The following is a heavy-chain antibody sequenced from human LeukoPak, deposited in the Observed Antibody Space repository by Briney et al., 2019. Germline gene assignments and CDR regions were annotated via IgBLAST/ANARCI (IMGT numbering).Heavy chain of an antibody. CDR1: GYTFIGYY. Sequence: ASVKVSCKASGYTFIGYYIHWVRQAPGQGLEWMGWINPRSGATNSAQRFQGRVTMTRDTSINISFLELSSLRTDDTAVFYCPXXXXXXXXGGNFYYYMDVWGKGTTVTVSS. V-gene: IGHV1-2*02. CDR2: INPRSGAT. D-gene: IGHD2-15*01. J-gene: IGHJ6*03. CDR3: PXXXXXXXXGGNFYYYMDV.